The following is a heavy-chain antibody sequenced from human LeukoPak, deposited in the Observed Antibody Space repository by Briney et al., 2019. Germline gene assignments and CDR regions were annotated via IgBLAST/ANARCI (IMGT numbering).Heavy chain of an antibody. J-gene: IGHJ4*02. CDR2: IYESGST. D-gene: IGHD3-22*01. CDR1: GYSISSSNW. CDR3: ARGVPYYYDSSGYPFHY. V-gene: IGHV4-28*03. Sequence: SDTLSLTCAVSGYSISSSNWWGWIRQPPGKGLEWIGYIYESGSTYYNPSLKSRVTMSVDTSTNQFSLKLSSVTAADTAVYYCARGVPYYYDSSGYPFHYWGQGTLVTVSS.